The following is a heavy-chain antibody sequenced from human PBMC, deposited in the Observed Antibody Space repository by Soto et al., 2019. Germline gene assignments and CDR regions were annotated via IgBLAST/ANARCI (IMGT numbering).Heavy chain of an antibody. J-gene: IGHJ4*02. D-gene: IGHD6-13*01. CDR2: ISGSGGST. CDR1: GYTFSSYA. V-gene: IGHV3-23*01. CDR3: AKGSPSSSWPSEWDY. Sequence: EVQLLESGGGLVQPGGSLILSCAASGYTFSSYAMSWVRQAPGKGLEWVSAISGSGGSTYYADSVKGRLTISRDNSKNTLYLQMKSLRAEDTAVYYCAKGSPSSSWPSEWDYWGQGTLVTVS.